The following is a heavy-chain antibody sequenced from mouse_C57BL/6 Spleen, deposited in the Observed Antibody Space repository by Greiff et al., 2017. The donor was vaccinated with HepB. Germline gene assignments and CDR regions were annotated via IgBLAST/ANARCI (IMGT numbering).Heavy chain of an antibody. CDR1: GFTFSDYY. V-gene: IGHV5-12*01. CDR3: ARQPRLLLAWFAY. CDR2: ISNGGGST. D-gene: IGHD2-10*01. J-gene: IGHJ3*01. Sequence: EVKVEESGGGLVQPGGSLKLSCAASGFTFSDYYMYWVRQTPEKRLEWVAYISNGGGSTYYPDTVKGRFTISRDNAKNTRYLQMSRLKSEDQAMYYCARQPRLLLAWFAYWGQGTLVTVSA.